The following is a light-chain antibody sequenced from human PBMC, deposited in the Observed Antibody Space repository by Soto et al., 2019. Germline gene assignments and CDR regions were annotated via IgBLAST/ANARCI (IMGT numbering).Light chain of an antibody. CDR1: QSLLHITGETF. CDR2: EVS. V-gene: IGKV2-29*01. CDR3: QQYYSTPT. J-gene: IGKJ5*01. Sequence: VVMTLTPLSLSVAPGEPASIACKSIQSLLHITGETFLFWYLQKPGQSPELLIYEVSTRVSGVPDRFSGSGSGTDFTLTISSLKAEDVAVYYCQQYYSTPTFGQGTRLEIK.